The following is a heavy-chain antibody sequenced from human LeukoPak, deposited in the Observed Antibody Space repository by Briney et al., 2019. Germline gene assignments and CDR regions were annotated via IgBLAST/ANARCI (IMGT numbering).Heavy chain of an antibody. Sequence: GASVKVSCKASGYTFTGYYMHWVRQAPGQGLEWMGWINPNSGGTNYAQKFQGRVTMTRDTSISTAYMELSRLRSDDTAVYYCASQGYCSSTSCYTNDYWGQGTLVTVS. V-gene: IGHV1-2*02. J-gene: IGHJ4*02. D-gene: IGHD2-2*02. CDR2: INPNSGGT. CDR1: GYTFTGYY. CDR3: ASQGYCSSTSCYTNDY.